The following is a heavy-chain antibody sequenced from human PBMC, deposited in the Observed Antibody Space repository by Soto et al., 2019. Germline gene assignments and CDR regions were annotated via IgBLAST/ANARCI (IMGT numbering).Heavy chain of an antibody. CDR2: ISGSGGST. D-gene: IGHD2-15*01. Sequence: GGSLRLSCAASGFTFSSYAMSWVRQAPGKGLEWVSAISGSGGSTYYADSVKGRFTISRDNSKNTLYLQMNSLRAEDTAVYYSAKDQKYCSGGSCESDAFDIWGQGTMVTVSS. CDR3: AKDQKYCSGGSCESDAFDI. J-gene: IGHJ3*02. V-gene: IGHV3-23*01. CDR1: GFTFSSYA.